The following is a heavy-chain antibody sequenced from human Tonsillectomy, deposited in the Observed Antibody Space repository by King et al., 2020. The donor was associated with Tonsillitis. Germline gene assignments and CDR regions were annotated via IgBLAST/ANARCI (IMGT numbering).Heavy chain of an antibody. CDR1: GYTFTTYG. CDR3: ARDCRGYGGFEGFEY. V-gene: IGHV1-18*04. CDR2: ISSYNGNT. Sequence: QLVQSGAEVKKPGASVKVSCKASGYTFTTYGISWVRQAPGQGLEWMGWISSYNGNTNYGQKFQGRVTLTTDTSTRTVYMEVRRLKSDDTDVYYCARDCRGYGGFEGFEYWGQGTLVTVSS. J-gene: IGHJ4*02. D-gene: IGHD4-23*01.